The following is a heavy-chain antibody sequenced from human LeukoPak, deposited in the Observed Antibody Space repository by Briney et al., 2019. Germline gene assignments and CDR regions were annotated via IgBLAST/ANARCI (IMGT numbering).Heavy chain of an antibody. CDR2: INPNSGGS. V-gene: IGHV1-2*02. CDR3: ARGIVVVPAVPFDY. Sequence: ASVKVSCKASGYTFTVYYMHWVRQAPGQGLEWMGWINPNSGGSNYAQKFQGRVTMTRDTSISTAYMELSRLRSDDTAVFFCARGIVVVPAVPFDYWGQGTLVTVSS. J-gene: IGHJ4*02. D-gene: IGHD2-2*01. CDR1: GYTFTVYY.